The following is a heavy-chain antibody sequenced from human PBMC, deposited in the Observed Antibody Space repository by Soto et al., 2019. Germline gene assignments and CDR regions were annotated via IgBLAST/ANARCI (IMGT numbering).Heavy chain of an antibody. CDR3: ARIVWFGELDPSDY. Sequence: SSETLSFTCAVYGGSFSGYYWSWIRQPPGKGLEWIGEINHSGSTNYNPSLKSRVTISVDTSKNQFSLKLSSVTAADTAVYYCARIVWFGELDPSDYWGQGTLVTVSS. V-gene: IGHV4-34*01. CDR1: GGSFSGYY. J-gene: IGHJ4*02. D-gene: IGHD3-10*01. CDR2: INHSGST.